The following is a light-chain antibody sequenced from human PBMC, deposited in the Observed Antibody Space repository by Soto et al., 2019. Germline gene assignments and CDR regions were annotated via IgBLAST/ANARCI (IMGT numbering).Light chain of an antibody. J-gene: IGKJ1*01. V-gene: IGKV3-11*01. CDR1: QSVSSY. CDR3: QQRSNWPPT. CDR2: DAS. Sequence: ELVLTQSPATLSLSPGEIATLSCRASQSVSSYLAWYQQKPGQAPRLLIYDASTRATGIPARFSGSGSGTDFTLTITSLEPEDFAVYYCQQRSNWPPTFGQGTKVDI.